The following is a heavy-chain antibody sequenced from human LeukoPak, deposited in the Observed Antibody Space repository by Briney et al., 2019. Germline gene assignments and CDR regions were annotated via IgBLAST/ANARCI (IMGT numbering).Heavy chain of an antibody. CDR3: ARDSPYYDILTGPHY. Sequence: GGSLRLSCAASGFTFSSYAMHWVRQAPGKGLEWVAVISYDGSNKYYADSVKGRFTISRDNSKNTLYLQMNSLRAEDTAVYYCARDSPYYDILTGPHYWGQGTLVTVSS. V-gene: IGHV3-30-3*01. D-gene: IGHD3-9*01. J-gene: IGHJ4*02. CDR2: ISYDGSNK. CDR1: GFTFSSYA.